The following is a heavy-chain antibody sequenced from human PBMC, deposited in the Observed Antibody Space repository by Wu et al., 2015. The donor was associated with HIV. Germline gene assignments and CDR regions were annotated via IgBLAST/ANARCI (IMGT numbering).Heavy chain of an antibody. J-gene: IGHJ2*01. CDR3: ARDPSIAAAGGLWYFDL. Sequence: QVQLVQSGAEVKKPGASVKVSCKASGYTFTGYYMHWVRQAPGQGLEWMGWINPNSGGTNYAQKFQGRVTMTRDTSISTAYMELSRLRSDDTAVYYCARDPSIAAAGGLWYFDLWGRGTLVTVSS. V-gene: IGHV1-2*02. CDR1: GYTFTGYY. CDR2: INPNSGGT. D-gene: IGHD6-13*01.